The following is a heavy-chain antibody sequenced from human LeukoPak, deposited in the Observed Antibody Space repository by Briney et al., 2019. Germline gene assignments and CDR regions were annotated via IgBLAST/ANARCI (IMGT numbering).Heavy chain of an antibody. CDR3: ARDKYCSGGSCYPSPPDY. CDR2: IKQDGSEK. Sequence: GGSLRLSCAASGFTFSSYWMSWVRQAPGKGLGWVANIKQDGSEKYYVDSVKGRFTISRDNAKNSLYLQMNSLRAEDTAVYYCARDKYCSGGSCYPSPPDYWGQGTLVTVSS. CDR1: GFTFSSYW. J-gene: IGHJ4*02. V-gene: IGHV3-7*01. D-gene: IGHD2-15*01.